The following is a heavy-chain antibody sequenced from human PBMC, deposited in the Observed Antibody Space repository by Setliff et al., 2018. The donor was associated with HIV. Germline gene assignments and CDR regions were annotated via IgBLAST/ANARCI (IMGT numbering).Heavy chain of an antibody. Sequence: PGESLKISCKGSGYTFTNYWVGWVRQMPGKGLECMGIIYPGDSDTRYSPSFQGQVTISADRSLSTAYLQWSSLKASDTAMYFCARHPPSWNYVGEGAFDIWDRGTMVTVSS. CDR1: GYTFTNYW. D-gene: IGHD1-7*01. CDR3: ARHPPSWNYVGEGAFDI. V-gene: IGHV5-51*01. CDR2: IYPGDSDT. J-gene: IGHJ3*02.